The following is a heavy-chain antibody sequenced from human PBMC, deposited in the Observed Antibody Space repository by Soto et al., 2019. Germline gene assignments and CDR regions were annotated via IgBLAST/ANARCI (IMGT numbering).Heavy chain of an antibody. Sequence: ASVQVSCKASGGTFSSYAISWVRQAPGQGLEWMGGIIPIFGTANYAQKFQGRVTITADKSTSTAYMELSSLRSEDTAVYYFARDWQVTMARGVITPRVYAFVIWG. CDR2: IIPIFGTA. CDR1: GGTFSSYA. D-gene: IGHD3-10*01. J-gene: IGHJ3*02. V-gene: IGHV1-69*06. CDR3: ARDWQVTMARGVITPRVYAFVI.